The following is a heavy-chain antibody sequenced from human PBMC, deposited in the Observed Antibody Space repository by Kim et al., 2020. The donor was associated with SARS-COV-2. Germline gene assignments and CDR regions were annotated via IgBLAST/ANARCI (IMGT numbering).Heavy chain of an antibody. CDR3: ARERGGGTYGDYDVYYGMDV. J-gene: IGHJ6*02. CDR2: ISSSGSTI. V-gene: IGHV3-48*03. D-gene: IGHD4-17*01. Sequence: GGSLRLSCAASGFTFSSYEMNWVRQAPGKGLEWVSYISSSGSTIYYADSVKGRFTISRDNAKNSLYLQMNSLRAEDTAVYYCARERGGGTYGDYDVYYGMDVWGQGTTVTVSS. CDR1: GFTFSSYE.